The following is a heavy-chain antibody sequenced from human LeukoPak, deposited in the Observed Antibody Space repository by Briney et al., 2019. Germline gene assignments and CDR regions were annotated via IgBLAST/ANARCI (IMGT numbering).Heavy chain of an antibody. V-gene: IGHV1-8*01. J-gene: IGHJ6*02. Sequence: GASVKVSCKASGYTFTSYDINWVRQATGQGLEWMGWMNPNSGNTGYAQKFQGRVTMTRNTSISTAYMELSSLRSGDTAVYYCARRYGSGYYYYYYYYGMDVWGQGTTVTVSS. CDR2: MNPNSGNT. D-gene: IGHD3-22*01. CDR1: GYTFTSYD. CDR3: ARRYGSGYYYYYYYYGMDV.